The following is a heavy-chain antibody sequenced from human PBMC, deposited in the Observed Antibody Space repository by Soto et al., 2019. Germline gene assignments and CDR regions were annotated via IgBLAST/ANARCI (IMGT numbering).Heavy chain of an antibody. V-gene: IGHV3-30-3*01. D-gene: IGHD3-9*01. CDR1: GFTFSSYA. Sequence: GGSLRLSCAASGFTFSSYAMHWVRQAPGKGLEWVAVISYDGSNKYYADSVKGRFTISRDNSKNTLYLQMNSLRADDTAVYYCEDDSVDHLPVFEFWGNGTLVPVTP. CDR2: ISYDGSNK. J-gene: IGHJ3*01. CDR3: EDDSVDHLPVFEF.